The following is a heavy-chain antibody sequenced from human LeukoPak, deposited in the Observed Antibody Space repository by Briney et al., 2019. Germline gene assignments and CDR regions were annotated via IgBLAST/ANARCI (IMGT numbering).Heavy chain of an antibody. J-gene: IGHJ6*03. CDR2: IYFIGNT. CDR1: GVSISNYY. Sequence: SETLSLTCAVSGVSISNYYLSWIRQPPGKGLEGIGHIYFIGNTNYNASLKRRVTISLDTSKNHFSLKLSSVTAADTAVYYCARGLGSSGWYGNYYYYMDVWGKGTTVTVSS. CDR3: ARGLGSSGWYGNYYYYMDV. V-gene: IGHV4-59*01. D-gene: IGHD6-19*01.